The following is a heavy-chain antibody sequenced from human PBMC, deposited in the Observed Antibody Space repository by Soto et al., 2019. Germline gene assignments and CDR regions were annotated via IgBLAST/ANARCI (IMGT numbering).Heavy chain of an antibody. J-gene: IGHJ4*02. V-gene: IGHV4-61*03. Sequence: SETLSLTCTVSGGSVSSDNYYWTWIRQPPGQGLEWIGYAHYSGSTNYNPSLKSRVAISLDTSKNHFSLNLMSVTAADTAMYYCARDNQDGGYDFVSRFDYWGQGALVTVSS. CDR1: GGSVSSDNYY. D-gene: IGHD5-12*01. CDR2: AHYSGST. CDR3: ARDNQDGGYDFVSRFDY.